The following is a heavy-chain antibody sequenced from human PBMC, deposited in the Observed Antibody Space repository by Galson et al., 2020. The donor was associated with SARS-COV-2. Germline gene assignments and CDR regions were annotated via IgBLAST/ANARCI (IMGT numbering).Heavy chain of an antibody. V-gene: IGHV2-70*04. CDR1: GLSLSTSGMR. CDR2: IDWDDDK. J-gene: IGHJ6*02. Sequence: SGPTLVKPPQTLTLTCPFSGLSLSTSGMRVSWIRQPPGKALEWLARIDWDDDKFYSTSLKTRLTISKDTSKNQVVLTMTNMDPVDTATYYCARFYYYGMDVWGQGTTVTVSS. CDR3: ARFYYYGMDV.